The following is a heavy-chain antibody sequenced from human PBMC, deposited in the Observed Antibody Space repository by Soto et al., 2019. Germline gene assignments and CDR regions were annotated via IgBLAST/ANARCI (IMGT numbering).Heavy chain of an antibody. CDR2: ISGSGGST. J-gene: IGHJ4*02. D-gene: IGHD6-19*01. Sequence: EVQLLESGGGLVQPGGSLRLSCAASGFTFSSYAMSWVRQAPGKGLEWVSAISGSGGSTYYADSVKGRFTISRDNSKNTLYLQMNSLRAEDTAVYYCATGYSSGWYYFDYWGQGTLVTVSS. CDR3: ATGYSSGWYYFDY. CDR1: GFTFSSYA. V-gene: IGHV3-23*01.